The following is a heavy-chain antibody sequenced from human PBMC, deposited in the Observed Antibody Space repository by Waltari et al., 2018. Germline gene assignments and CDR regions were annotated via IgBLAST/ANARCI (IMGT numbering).Heavy chain of an antibody. D-gene: IGHD6-13*01. J-gene: IGHJ5*01. CDR1: GFTCSSFS. CDR2: IGLGGGPV. V-gene: IGHV3-48*01. CDR3: ARGSAAGIAS. Sequence: EVQLVESGGGLVQPGGSLSLSCAASGFTCSSFSMHWVRQGPGKGLEWISYIGLGGGPVHYADSVKGRFTIFRDNDKNSLYLEMNSLRAEDTGLYYCARGSAAGIASWGQGTLVTVSS.